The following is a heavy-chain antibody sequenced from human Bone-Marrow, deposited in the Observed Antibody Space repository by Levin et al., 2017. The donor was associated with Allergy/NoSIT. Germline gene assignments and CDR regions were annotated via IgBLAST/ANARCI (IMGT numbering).Heavy chain of an antibody. V-gene: IGHV3-74*03. J-gene: IGHJ4*02. CDR2: INSDGSKK. D-gene: IGHD4-23*01. CDR3: ARDRDYGGNRFDY. Sequence: GGSLRLSCTASGFTFSSYWMHWVRQGPGKGLVWVSRINSDGSKKKKEEAGKGRFTISRDNAKNTLYLQLNSLRAEDTAVYYCARDRDYGGNRFDYWGQGTLVTVSS. CDR1: GFTFSSYW.